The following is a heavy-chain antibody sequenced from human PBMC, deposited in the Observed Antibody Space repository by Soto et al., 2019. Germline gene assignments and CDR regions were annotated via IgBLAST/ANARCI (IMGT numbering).Heavy chain of an antibody. D-gene: IGHD2-2*01. CDR1: GYTFSNYG. Sequence: ASVKVSCKTSGYTFSNYGITWVRQAPGQPLEWLGWISLYSDGTNYAQKFQGRVSMTTDTSKTTAYMELRSLRYDDTAVYYCARVVPGAEAWFGPWGQGTLVTVSS. CDR3: ARVVPGAEAWFGP. CDR2: ISLYSDGT. V-gene: IGHV1-18*01. J-gene: IGHJ5*02.